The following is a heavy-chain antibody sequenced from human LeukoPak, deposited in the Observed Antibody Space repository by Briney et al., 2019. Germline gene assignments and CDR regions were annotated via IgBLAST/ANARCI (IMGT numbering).Heavy chain of an antibody. D-gene: IGHD6-13*01. V-gene: IGHV1-46*01. J-gene: IGHJ4*02. CDR2: INPSGGST. CDR1: GYTFTSYG. Sequence: ASVKVSCKASGYTFTSYGISWVRQAPGQGLEWMGIINPSGGSTSYAQKFQGRVTMTRDMSTSTVYMELSSLRSEDTAVYYCARSLRSSSWSYWGQGTLVTVSS. CDR3: ARSLRSSSWSY.